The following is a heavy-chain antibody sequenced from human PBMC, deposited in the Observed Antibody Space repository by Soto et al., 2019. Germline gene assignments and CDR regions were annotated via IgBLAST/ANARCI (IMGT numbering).Heavy chain of an antibody. CDR2: ISGSGTTA. J-gene: IGHJ3*02. Sequence: EVQLLESGGGLVQPGGSLRLSCAASGFIFSSYAMSWVRQAPGKGLEWVSAISGSGTTAYYADSVKGRCTFSSDNSMKTMYLQMNRLRAADTAVYYCAKTTDGWFSAFEIWGQGTMVTVSS. CDR1: GFIFSSYA. CDR3: AKTTDGWFSAFEI. V-gene: IGHV3-23*01. D-gene: IGHD6-19*01.